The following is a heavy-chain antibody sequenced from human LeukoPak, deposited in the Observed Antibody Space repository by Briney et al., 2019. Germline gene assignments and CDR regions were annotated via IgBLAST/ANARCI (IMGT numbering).Heavy chain of an antibody. CDR2: ISGNGGST. J-gene: IGHJ4*02. CDR1: GFTFRSYA. V-gene: IGHV3-23*01. D-gene: IGHD3-22*01. Sequence: GGSLRLSCAASGFTFRSYAMSWVRQAPGKGLEWVSVISGNGGSTCYADSVKGRFTISRDNSKNTLYLQMNGLRAEDTAVYYCAKEVVIGRDYFDYWGQGTLVTVSS. CDR3: AKEVVIGRDYFDY.